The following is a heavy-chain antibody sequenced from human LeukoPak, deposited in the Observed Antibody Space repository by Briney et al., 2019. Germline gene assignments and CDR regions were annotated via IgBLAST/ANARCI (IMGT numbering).Heavy chain of an antibody. CDR3: ARSSKAESTRCSSGWYSGPPYYYGMDV. D-gene: IGHD6-19*01. J-gene: IGHJ6*02. CDR1: GFTFSSYW. CDR2: IKQDGGEK. Sequence: PGGSLRLSCAASGFTFSSYWMSWVRQAPGKGPEWVANIKQDGGEKYYVDSVKGRFTISRDKAKNSLYLQMNSLRAEDTAVYYCARSSKAESTRCSSGWYSGPPYYYGMDVWGQGTTVTVSS. V-gene: IGHV3-7*05.